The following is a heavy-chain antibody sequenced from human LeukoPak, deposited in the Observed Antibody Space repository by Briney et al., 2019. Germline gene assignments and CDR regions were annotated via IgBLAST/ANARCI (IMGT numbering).Heavy chain of an antibody. CDR2: INTNTGNP. CDR1: GDIFSKYG. Sequence: ASVKVSCKASGDIFSKYGISWVRQAPGQGLEWMGWINTNTGNPTYAQALTGRFVFSLDTSVSTAYLQISSLKADDTAVYYCARSDYGDSRGIYWGQGTLVTVSS. D-gene: IGHD4-17*01. J-gene: IGHJ4*02. V-gene: IGHV7-4-1*02. CDR3: ARSDYGDSRGIY.